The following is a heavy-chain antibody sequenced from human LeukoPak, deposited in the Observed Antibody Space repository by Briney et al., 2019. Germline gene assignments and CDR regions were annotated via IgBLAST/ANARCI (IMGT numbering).Heavy chain of an antibody. CDR3: ARVNFFDNWFDP. CDR2: INPNSGGT. J-gene: IGHJ5*02. Sequence: ASVKVSCTASGYTFTGYYIHWVRQAPGQGLEWMGWINPNSGGTNFAQKFQGRVTVTRDTSISTAYMELSRLRSDDTAIYYCARVNFFDNWFDPWGQGTLVTVSS. CDR1: GYTFTGYY. D-gene: IGHD2/OR15-2a*01. V-gene: IGHV1-2*02.